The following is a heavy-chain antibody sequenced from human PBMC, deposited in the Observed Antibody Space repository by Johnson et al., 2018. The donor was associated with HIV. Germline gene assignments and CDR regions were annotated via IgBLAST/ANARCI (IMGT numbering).Heavy chain of an antibody. Sequence: QAPGKGLEWVAVISYDGSNKYYADSVKGRFTISRDNSKNTLYLQMNSLRAEDTAVYYCARALRDAFDIWGQGTMVTVSS. V-gene: IGHV3-30*04. D-gene: IGHD4-17*01. CDR2: ISYDGSNK. CDR3: ARALRDAFDI. J-gene: IGHJ3*02.